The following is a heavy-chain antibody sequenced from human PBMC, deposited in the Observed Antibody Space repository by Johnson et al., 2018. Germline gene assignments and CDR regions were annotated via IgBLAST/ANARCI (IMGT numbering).Heavy chain of an antibody. Sequence: QVQLVESGGGSVKPGGSLSLSCAASGFTISDYSMTWIRQAPGHGLDWVSYIGRTGYPIYYADSVKGRFTISRENARNSLYLEMNSLRAEDTAVYYGARGDFWRTYNYYGMDVWGQGTTVIVSS. D-gene: IGHD3-3*01. V-gene: IGHV3-11*01. CDR3: ARGDFWRTYNYYGMDV. J-gene: IGHJ6*01. CDR1: GFTISDYS. CDR2: IGRTGYPI.